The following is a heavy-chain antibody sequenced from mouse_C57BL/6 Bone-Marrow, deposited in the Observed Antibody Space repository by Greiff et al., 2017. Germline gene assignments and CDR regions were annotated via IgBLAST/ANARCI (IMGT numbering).Heavy chain of an antibody. V-gene: IGHV5-2*01. CDR1: EYEFPSHD. CDR2: INSDGGST. CDR3: ARPDGNYPDGY. D-gene: IGHD2-1*01. J-gene: IGHJ2*01. Sequence: EVKLMESGGGLVQPGESLKLSCESNEYEFPSHDMSWVRKTPEKRLELVAAINSDGGSTYYPDTMERRFIISRDNTKKTLYLQMSRLRSEDTALYYCARPDGNYPDGYWGQGTTLTVSS.